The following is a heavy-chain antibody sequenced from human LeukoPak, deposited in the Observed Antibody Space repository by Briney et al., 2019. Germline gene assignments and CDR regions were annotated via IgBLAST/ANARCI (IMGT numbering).Heavy chain of an antibody. CDR2: IYYSGST. Sequence: SETLSLTCAVYGGSFSGYYWSWIRQPPGKGLEWIGYIYYSGSTNYNPSLKSRVTISVDTSKNQFSLKLSSVTAADTAVYYCARESRYHFDYWGQGTLVTVSS. V-gene: IGHV4-59*01. D-gene: IGHD1-26*01. CDR1: GGSFSGYY. CDR3: ARESRYHFDY. J-gene: IGHJ4*02.